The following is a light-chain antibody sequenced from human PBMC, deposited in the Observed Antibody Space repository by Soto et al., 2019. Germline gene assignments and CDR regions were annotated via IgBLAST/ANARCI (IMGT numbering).Light chain of an antibody. CDR3: QQSYSPPQIT. CDR2: AAS. CDR1: QNINSY. V-gene: IGKV1-39*01. J-gene: IGKJ5*01. Sequence: DIQMTQSPSSLSASVGDRVTITCRASQNINSYLNWYQQKPGKAPKPLIYAASSLQSGVPSRFSGSGSGTDFTLTISSLKTEDFATYYCQQSYSPPQITFGQGTRLEIK.